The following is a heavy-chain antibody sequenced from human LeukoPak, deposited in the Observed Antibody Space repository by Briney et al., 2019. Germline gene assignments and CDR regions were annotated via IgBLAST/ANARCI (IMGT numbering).Heavy chain of an antibody. CDR3: ARSDCSGGSCYGESFDY. CDR1: GFTFSSYA. Sequence: PGRSLRLSCAASGFTFSSYAMHWVRQAPGKGLEWVAVISYDGSNKYYADSVKGRFTISRDNSKNTLYLQMNSLRAEDTAVYYCARSDCSGGSCYGESFDYWGQGTLVTVSS. V-gene: IGHV3-30-3*01. D-gene: IGHD2-15*01. CDR2: ISYDGSNK. J-gene: IGHJ4*02.